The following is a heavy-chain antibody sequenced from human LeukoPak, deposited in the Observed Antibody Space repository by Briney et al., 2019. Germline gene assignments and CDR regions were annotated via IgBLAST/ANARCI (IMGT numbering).Heavy chain of an antibody. CDR1: GGSFSGYY. CDR2: INHSGST. Sequence: PSETLSLTCAVYGGSFSGYYWSWIRQPPGKGLEWIGEINHSGSTNYNPSLKSRVTISVDTSKNQFSLKLSSVTAADTAVYYCARVGDSGAYGSGVFDFWGQGTLVTVSS. CDR3: ARVGDSGAYGSGVFDF. D-gene: IGHD3-10*01. J-gene: IGHJ4*02. V-gene: IGHV4-34*01.